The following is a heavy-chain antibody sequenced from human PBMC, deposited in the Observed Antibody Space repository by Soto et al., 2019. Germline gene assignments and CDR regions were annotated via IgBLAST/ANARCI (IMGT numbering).Heavy chain of an antibody. V-gene: IGHV4-59*11. J-gene: IGHJ5*02. D-gene: IGHD3-22*01. Sequence: PSETLSLTCTVSGDSLSRHYWSWIRQPPGKGLEWIGYIYYSGSTNYNPSLKSRVTISVDTSKNQFSLKLTSVTAADTAVYYCARVGNYDSSGHNWFDPWGQGTLVTVSS. CDR3: ARVGNYDSSGHNWFDP. CDR1: GDSLSRHY. CDR2: IYYSGST.